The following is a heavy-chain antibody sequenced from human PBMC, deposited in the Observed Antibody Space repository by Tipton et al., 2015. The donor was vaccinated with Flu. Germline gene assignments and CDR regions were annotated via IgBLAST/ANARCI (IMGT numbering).Heavy chain of an antibody. CDR3: ARLPRHYGDYPLDY. D-gene: IGHD4-17*01. CDR2: IFATRTG. J-gene: IGHJ4*01. V-gene: IGHV4-4*07. CDR1: GEPLGTHY. Sequence: TLSLTCTVSGEPLGTHYWTWLRQPAGERLEWIWRIFATRTGIYNPSLRSRVTMSVDTSKNQFSLNLTSVTAADTAVYYCARLPRHYGDYPLDYWGPGILVTVSS.